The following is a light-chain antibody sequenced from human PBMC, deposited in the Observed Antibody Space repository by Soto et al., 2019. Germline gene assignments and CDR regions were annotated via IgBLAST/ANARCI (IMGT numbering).Light chain of an antibody. CDR3: QQYKKWLALT. CDR1: QRISSK. CDR2: GAS. J-gene: IGKJ4*01. Sequence: EIVMTQSPATLSVSAGERATLSWRASQRISSKLAWYQHKPGQAPRLLIYGASTRATGIPARFSGSGSCTELTLTISSLHSEYSAPYYCQQYKKWLALTFGGGTKVYIK. V-gene: IGKV3-15*01.